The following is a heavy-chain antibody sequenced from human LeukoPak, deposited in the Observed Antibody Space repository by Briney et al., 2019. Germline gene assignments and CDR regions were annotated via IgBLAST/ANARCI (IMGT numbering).Heavy chain of an antibody. CDR3: ARYSQYYFDSNTSTRKYYFDY. J-gene: IGHJ4*02. CDR2: IYYSGSA. CDR1: GGSISIDDYY. D-gene: IGHD3-22*01. Sequence: PSQTLSLTCTVSGGSISIDDYYWSWIRQPPGKGLEWIGYIYYSGSAYYNPSLKSRVTLSIDASKNQFSLNLSSVTAADTAVYYCARYSQYYFDSNTSTRKYYFDYWGQGAPVTVSS. V-gene: IGHV4-30-4*01.